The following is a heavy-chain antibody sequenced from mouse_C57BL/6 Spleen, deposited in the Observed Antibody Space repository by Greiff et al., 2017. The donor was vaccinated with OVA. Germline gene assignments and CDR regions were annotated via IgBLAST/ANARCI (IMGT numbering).Heavy chain of an antibody. Sequence: VQLQQSGAELVRPGTSVKVSCKASGYAFTNYLIEWVKQRPGQGLEWIGVINPGSGGTNYNEKFKGKATLTADKSSSTAYMQLSSLTSEDSAVYFCARSIGGDFAYWGQGTTLTVSS. D-gene: IGHD2-14*01. J-gene: IGHJ2*01. CDR1: GYAFTNYL. CDR3: ARSIGGDFAY. CDR2: INPGSGGT. V-gene: IGHV1-54*01.